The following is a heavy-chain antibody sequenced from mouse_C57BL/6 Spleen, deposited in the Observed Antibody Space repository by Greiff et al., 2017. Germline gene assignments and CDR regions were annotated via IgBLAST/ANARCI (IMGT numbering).Heavy chain of an antibody. CDR1: GYAFSSYW. CDR3: ARSSDYYGSRGGYAMDY. J-gene: IGHJ4*01. D-gene: IGHD1-1*01. V-gene: IGHV1-80*01. Sequence: VQLQQSGAELVKPGASVKISCKASGYAFSSYWMNWVKQRPGKGLEWIGQIYPGDGDTNYNGKFKGKATLTADKSSSTAYMQLSSLTSEDSAVYVCARSSDYYGSRGGYAMDYWGQGTSVTVSS. CDR2: IYPGDGDT.